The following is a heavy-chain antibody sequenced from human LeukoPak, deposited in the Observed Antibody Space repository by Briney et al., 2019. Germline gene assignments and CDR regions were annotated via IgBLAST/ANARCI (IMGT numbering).Heavy chain of an antibody. V-gene: IGHV4-39*01. CDR2: IYYSGST. Sequence: PSETLSLTCTVSGGSISSSSYYWGWIRQPPGKGLEWIGSIYYSGSTYYNPSLKSRVTISVDTSKSQFSLKLSSVTAADTAVYYCASQLGLNYYDSSGYYYFDYWGQGTLVTVSS. J-gene: IGHJ4*02. D-gene: IGHD3-22*01. CDR1: GGSISSSSYY. CDR3: ASQLGLNYYDSSGYYYFDY.